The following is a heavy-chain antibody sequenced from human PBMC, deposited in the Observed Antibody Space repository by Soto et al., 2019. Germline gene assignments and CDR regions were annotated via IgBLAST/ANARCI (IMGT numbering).Heavy chain of an antibody. Sequence: SETLSLTCTVSGGSISSYYWSWIRQPPGKGLEWIGYIYYSGSTNCNPSLKSRVTISVDTSKNQFSLKLSSVTAADTAVYYCARVGGATDYFDYWGQGTLVTVSS. V-gene: IGHV4-59*01. CDR2: IYYSGST. CDR3: ARVGGATDYFDY. D-gene: IGHD1-26*01. CDR1: GGSISSYY. J-gene: IGHJ4*02.